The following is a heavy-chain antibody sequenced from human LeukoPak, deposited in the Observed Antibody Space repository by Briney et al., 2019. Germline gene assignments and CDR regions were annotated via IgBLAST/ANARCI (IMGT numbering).Heavy chain of an antibody. D-gene: IGHD3-3*01. Sequence: PSETLSLTCNVSGGSISSYYWTWVRQPAGSGLEWIGRINAKGDINYNPSLKSRVTMSVDTSKNQFSLKMTSLTAPDTAVYFCAGEGLDLWSGYLQDWGRGTLVTVSS. CDR2: INAKGDI. J-gene: IGHJ4*02. V-gene: IGHV4-4*07. CDR1: GGSISSYY. CDR3: AGEGLDLWSGYLQD.